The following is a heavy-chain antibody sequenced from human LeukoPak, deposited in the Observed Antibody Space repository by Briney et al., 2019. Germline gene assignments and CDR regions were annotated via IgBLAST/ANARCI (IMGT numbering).Heavy chain of an antibody. J-gene: IGHJ4*02. D-gene: IGHD6-19*01. CDR2: IYHSGST. CDR1: GYSISSVYY. V-gene: IGHV4-38-2*01. CDR3: ARNHSSGWFDY. Sequence: PSETLSLTCGVSGYSISSVYYWGWIRQPPGKGLEWIGSIYHSGSTYYNPSLKSRVTISVDTSKNQFSLKLSSVTAADTAVYYCARNHSSGWFDYWGQGTLVTVSS.